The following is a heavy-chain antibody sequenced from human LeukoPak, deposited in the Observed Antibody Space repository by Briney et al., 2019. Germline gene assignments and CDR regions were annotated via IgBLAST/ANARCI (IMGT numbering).Heavy chain of an antibody. V-gene: IGHV5-51*01. CDR2: IYPGDSDT. CDR3: ARLVPIVVVPAADNWFDP. Sequence: GGSLRLSCKGSGYSFTSYWIGWVRQMPGKGLEWMWIIYPGDSDTRYSPSFQGQVTISADKSISTAYLQWSSLEASDTAMHYCARLVPIVVVPAADNWFDPWGQGTLVTVSS. J-gene: IGHJ5*02. CDR1: GYSFTSYW. D-gene: IGHD2-2*01.